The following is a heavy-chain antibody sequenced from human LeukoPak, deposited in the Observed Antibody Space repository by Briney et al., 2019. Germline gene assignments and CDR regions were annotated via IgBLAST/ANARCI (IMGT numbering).Heavy chain of an antibody. J-gene: IGHJ6*03. CDR1: GYTFTSYG. CDR2: ISAYNGNT. V-gene: IGHV1-18*01. D-gene: IGHD2-2*01. CDR3: ARVTEGGDIVVVPAAIHGDYYYYYYYMDV. Sequence: GASVKVSCKASGYTFTSYGISWVRQAPGQGLEWMGWISAYNGNTNYAQKLQGRVTMTTDTSTSTAYMELRSLRSDDTAVYYCARVTEGGDIVVVPAAIHGDYYYYYYYMDVWGKGTTVTISS.